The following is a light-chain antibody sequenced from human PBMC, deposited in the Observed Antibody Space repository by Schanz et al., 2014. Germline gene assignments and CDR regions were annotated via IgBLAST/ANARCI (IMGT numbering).Light chain of an antibody. CDR3: SSYAGSNKFVV. J-gene: IGLJ2*01. CDR2: EVS. Sequence: QSALTQPLSASGSPGQSVTISCTGTSSDVGGYNYVSWYQQHPGKAPKLMIYEVSKRPSGVPDRFSGSKSGNTASLTVSGLQAEDEADYYCSSYAGSNKFVVFGGGTKVTVL. V-gene: IGLV2-8*01. CDR1: SSDVGGYNY.